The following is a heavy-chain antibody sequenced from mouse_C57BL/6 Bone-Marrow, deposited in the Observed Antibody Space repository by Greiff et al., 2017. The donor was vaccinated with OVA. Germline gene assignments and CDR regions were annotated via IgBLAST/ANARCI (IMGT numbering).Heavy chain of an antibody. Sequence: VQLQQSGAELVRPGASVKLSCTASGFNIKDDYMHWVKQRPEQGLEWIGWIDPENGDTEYASKFQGKATITADTSSNTAYLQLSSLTSEDTAVYYCTTCSSYELWGTGTTVTVSS. V-gene: IGHV14-4*01. CDR1: GFNIKDDY. J-gene: IGHJ1*03. CDR3: TTCSSYEL. D-gene: IGHD1-1*01. CDR2: IDPENGDT.